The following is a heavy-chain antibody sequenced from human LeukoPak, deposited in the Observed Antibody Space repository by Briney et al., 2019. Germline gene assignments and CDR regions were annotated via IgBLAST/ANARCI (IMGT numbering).Heavy chain of an antibody. CDR2: ISSSSSYI. CDR3: ARDTTGGYFDY. D-gene: IGHD2-2*01. J-gene: IGHJ4*02. CDR1: GFTFSCYS. Sequence: GGYLRLSFAASGFTFSCYSMNLVRQAPGEGLGWVSSISSSSSYIYYADSVKGRFPISKDNAKNSLNLQMNSLRAEDTAVYYGARDTTGGYFDYWGQGTLVTVSS. V-gene: IGHV3-21*01.